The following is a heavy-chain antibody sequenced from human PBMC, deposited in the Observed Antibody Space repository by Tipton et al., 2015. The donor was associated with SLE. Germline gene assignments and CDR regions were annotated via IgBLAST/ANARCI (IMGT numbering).Heavy chain of an antibody. J-gene: IGHJ4*02. V-gene: IGHV4-34*01. CDR1: GGSFSGYY. CDR2: INHSGST. CDR3: ASRAAAGTIDY. Sequence: LRLSCAVYGGSFSGYYWSWIRQPPGKGLEWIGEINHSGSTNYNPSLKSRVTISVDTSKNQFSLKLSSVTAADTAVYYCASRAAAGTIDYWGQGTLVTVSS. D-gene: IGHD6-13*01.